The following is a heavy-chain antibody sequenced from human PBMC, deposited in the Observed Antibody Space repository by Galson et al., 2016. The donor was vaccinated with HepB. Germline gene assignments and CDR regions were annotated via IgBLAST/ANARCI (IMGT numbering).Heavy chain of an antibody. J-gene: IGHJ4*02. V-gene: IGHV1-18*04. D-gene: IGHD6-19*01. CDR2: IDTKNGNT. CDR3: ARDLVDSSGWVDY. Sequence: SVKVSCKASGYIFTNHAFSWVRQAPGQSLEWMGWIDTKNGNTVYARKLQGRVTMTTDTSTNTAYMKLTSLRSDDTAVYYCARDLVDSSGWVDYWGQGTRVTVSS. CDR1: GYIFTNHA.